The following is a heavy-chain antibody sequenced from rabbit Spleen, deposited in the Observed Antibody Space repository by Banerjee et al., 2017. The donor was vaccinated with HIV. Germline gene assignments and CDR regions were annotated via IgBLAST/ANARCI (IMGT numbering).Heavy chain of an antibody. CDR1: GFSFSSVYD. Sequence: QEQLEESGGGLVQPGASLTLTCKASGFSFSSVYDMCWVRQAPGKGLEWIGGIDFGDSGSTWYATWAKGRFTISKTSSTAATLKMTSLTDADTATYLCVREVTGDVGMDLWGQGTLVTVS. V-gene: IGHV1S45*01. CDR3: VREVTGDVGMDL. D-gene: IGHD2-1*01. CDR2: IDFGDSGST. J-gene: IGHJ6*01.